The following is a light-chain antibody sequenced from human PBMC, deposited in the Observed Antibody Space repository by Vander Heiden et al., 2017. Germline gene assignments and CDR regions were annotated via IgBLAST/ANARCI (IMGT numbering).Light chain of an antibody. J-gene: IGKJ1*01. CDR1: QSISSY. CDR2: AAS. Sequence: DIQMTQSPSSLSASVGDRVTITCRASQSISSYLNWYQQKPGKAPKLLIYAASSLQSGVPSRFSGSGYGTDFTLTISSRQPEDFASYYCQQIDSNPTWTFGQGTKVEIK. CDR3: QQIDSNPTWT. V-gene: IGKV1-39*01.